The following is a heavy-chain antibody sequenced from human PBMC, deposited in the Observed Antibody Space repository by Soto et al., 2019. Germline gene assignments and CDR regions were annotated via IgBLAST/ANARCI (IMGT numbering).Heavy chain of an antibody. CDR1: GFIFSGYG. J-gene: IGHJ4*02. Sequence: PGGSLRLSCAASGFIFSGYGMHWVRQAPGKGLEWVAIILHDGNNKYYADSVKGRFTISRDNSKNTLYLQMNSLRTEDTAIYYCARDDEGGSYCDLGYWGQGTLVTVSS. D-gene: IGHD3-10*01. CDR2: ILHDGNNK. CDR3: ARDDEGGSYCDLGY. V-gene: IGHV3-30*19.